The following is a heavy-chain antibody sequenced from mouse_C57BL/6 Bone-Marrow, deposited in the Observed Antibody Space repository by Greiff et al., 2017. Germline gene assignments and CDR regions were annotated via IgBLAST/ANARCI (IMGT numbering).Heavy chain of an antibody. V-gene: IGHV1-81*01. Sequence: VQLQQSGAELARPGASVKLSCKASGYTFTSYGISWVKQRTGPGLEWIGEIYPRSGNTYYNAKFKGKATLTADKSSSTAYMELRSLTSEDSAVYFGANYYGSSYYAMDYWGQGTSVTVSS. CDR3: ANYYGSSYYAMDY. J-gene: IGHJ4*01. CDR2: IYPRSGNT. CDR1: GYTFTSYG. D-gene: IGHD1-1*01.